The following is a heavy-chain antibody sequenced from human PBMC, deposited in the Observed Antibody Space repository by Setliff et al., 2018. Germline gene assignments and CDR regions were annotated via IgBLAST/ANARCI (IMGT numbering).Heavy chain of an antibody. D-gene: IGHD1-1*01. CDR3: ARDSLTTLRRRSFDI. CDR2: ISWDGGST. Sequence: AGGSLRLSCAASGFTFDDYTMHWVRQAPGKGLEWVSLISWDGGSTYYADSVKGRFTISRDNSKNSLYLQMNSLRAEDTAVYYCARDSLTTLRRRSFDIWGQGTMVTVSS. J-gene: IGHJ3*02. CDR1: GFTFDDYT. V-gene: IGHV3-43*01.